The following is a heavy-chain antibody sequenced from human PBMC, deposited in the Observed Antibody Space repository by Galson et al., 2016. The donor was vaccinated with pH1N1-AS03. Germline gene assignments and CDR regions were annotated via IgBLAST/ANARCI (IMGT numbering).Heavy chain of an antibody. CDR2: ISGSGGIA. D-gene: IGHD6-6*01. J-gene: IGHJ5*01. CDR3: GKGGYSTSPPAVDS. CDR1: GFTFSNYV. V-gene: IGHV3-23*01. Sequence: SLRLSCAASGFTFSNYVMSWVRQAPGKGLEWVSCISGSGGIANHADSVKGRLTTSRDNSKNTLYLQMNNLRAEDTAVYYCGKGGYSTSPPAVDSWGHGTLVRVS.